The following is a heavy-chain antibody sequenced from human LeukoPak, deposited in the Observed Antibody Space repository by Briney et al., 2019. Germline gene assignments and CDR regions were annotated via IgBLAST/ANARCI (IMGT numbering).Heavy chain of an antibody. V-gene: IGHV3-7*01. D-gene: IGHD3-3*01. CDR1: GFTFSTYW. J-gene: IGHJ4*02. Sequence: LPGGSLRLCCAASGFTFSTYWMTWVRQAPGKGLEWVANIKQDGSEKYYVDSVKGRFTISRDNAKNSLYLQMNSLRAEDTAMYYCARDFRFLDDYWGQGTLVTVSS. CDR2: IKQDGSEK. CDR3: ARDFRFLDDY.